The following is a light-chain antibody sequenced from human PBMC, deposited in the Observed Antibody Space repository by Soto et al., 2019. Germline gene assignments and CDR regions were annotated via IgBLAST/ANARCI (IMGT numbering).Light chain of an antibody. J-gene: IGKJ4*01. CDR2: GAS. Sequence: EIVMTQSPVILSVSPGXRATLSCRASQSVXSSYLAWYQQKPGQAPRLLIFGASTRAAGIPARFSGSGSGTEFTLTISSLXSEDFAVYYCQQYSNWPLTFGGGTKVEIK. CDR3: QQYSNWPLT. CDR1: QSVXSSY. V-gene: IGKV3-15*01.